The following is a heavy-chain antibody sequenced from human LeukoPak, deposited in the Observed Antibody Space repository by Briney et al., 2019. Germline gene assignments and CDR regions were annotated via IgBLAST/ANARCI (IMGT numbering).Heavy chain of an antibody. J-gene: IGHJ4*02. V-gene: IGHV4-39*07. D-gene: IGHD3-16*02. Sequence: PSETLSLTCSVSGGSISTSSYYWGWIRQPPGRGLEWIGSIYYSGSTHYNPSLKSRVTISVDTSKNQFSLKLSSVTAADTAVYYCARDSLYDYVWGSYRLFDYWGQGTLVTVSS. CDR2: IYYSGST. CDR1: GGSISTSSYY. CDR3: ARDSLYDYVWGSYRLFDY.